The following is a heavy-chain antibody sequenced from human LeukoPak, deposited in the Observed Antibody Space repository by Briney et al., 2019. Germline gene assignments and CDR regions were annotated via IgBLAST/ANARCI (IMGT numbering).Heavy chain of an antibody. V-gene: IGHV1-2*02. Sequence: WASVKVSCKASGYTFTGYYMHWVRQAPGQGLEWMGWINPNSGGTNYAQKFQGRVTMTRDTSISTAYMELSRLRSDDTAVYYCARVPHAVSSSWSGVDPWGQGTLVTVSS. CDR1: GYTFTGYY. CDR3: ARVPHAVSSSWSGVDP. D-gene: IGHD6-13*01. CDR2: INPNSGGT. J-gene: IGHJ5*02.